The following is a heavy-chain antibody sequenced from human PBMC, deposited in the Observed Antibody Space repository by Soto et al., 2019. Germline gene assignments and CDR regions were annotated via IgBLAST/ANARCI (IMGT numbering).Heavy chain of an antibody. J-gene: IGHJ4*02. CDR3: ARDSCSGGSCYWTFDY. Sequence: GGSLRLSCAASGFTVSSNYMSWVRQAPEKGLEWVSVIYSDGTTYYADSVKGRFTISRHNSKNTLYLQMNSLRAEDTAVYYCARDSCSGGSCYWTFDYWGQGTLVTVSS. CDR2: IYSDGTT. CDR1: GFTVSSNY. V-gene: IGHV3-53*04. D-gene: IGHD2-15*01.